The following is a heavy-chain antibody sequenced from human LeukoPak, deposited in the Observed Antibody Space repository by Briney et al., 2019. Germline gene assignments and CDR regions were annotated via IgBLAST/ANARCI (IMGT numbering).Heavy chain of an antibody. J-gene: IGHJ4*02. Sequence: PGGSLRLSCAASGFIVSSNHMGWVRQAPGKGLEWVSMTYSGDSTYYADSVKGRFTISRDNSKNTLYLQMNSLRAEDTAVYYCARGRAYDYVWGYYLPFDYWGQGTLVTVSS. CDR1: GFIVSSNH. D-gene: IGHD3-16*02. CDR3: ARGRAYDYVWGYYLPFDY. V-gene: IGHV3-53*01. CDR2: TYSGDST.